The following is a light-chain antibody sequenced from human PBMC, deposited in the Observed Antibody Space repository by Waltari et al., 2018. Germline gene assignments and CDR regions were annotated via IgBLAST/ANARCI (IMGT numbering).Light chain of an antibody. V-gene: IGLV2-11*01. CDR1: SSDVGGYHY. CDR2: DVS. J-gene: IGLJ2*01. Sequence: QSALTQPRSVSGSPGQSVTISCPGTSSDVGGYHYVPWYQQHPGQAPKLMNYDVSKRPSGVPDRFSGSKSGNTASLTISGLQAEDEADYYCCSYAGSYVVFGGGTKLTVL. CDR3: CSYAGSYVV.